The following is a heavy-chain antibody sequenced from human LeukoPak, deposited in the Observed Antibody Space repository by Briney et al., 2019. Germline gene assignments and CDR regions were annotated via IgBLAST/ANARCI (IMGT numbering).Heavy chain of an antibody. CDR2: IRYDGSNK. D-gene: IGHD3-9*01. CDR1: GFTFSSYG. CDR3: ARGNRVLRYFDWSYYYYMDV. V-gene: IGHV3-30*02. Sequence: GGSLRLSCAASGFTFSSYGMHWVRQAPGKGLEWVAFIRYDGSNKYYADCVKGRFTISRDNSKKTLYWKENSLRAEDTAEYYCARGNRVLRYFDWSYYYYMDVWGKGTTVTVSS. J-gene: IGHJ6*03.